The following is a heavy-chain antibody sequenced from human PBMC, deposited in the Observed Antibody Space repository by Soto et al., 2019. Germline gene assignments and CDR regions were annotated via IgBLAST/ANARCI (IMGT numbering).Heavy chain of an antibody. D-gene: IGHD2-15*01. CDR3: ARDRLVAATSAPPYYYFGTDV. CDR1: GFTFSRYS. Sequence: GVSLRLSWAASGFTFSRYSMNWVRQAPGKGLEWVSSISSSSTYIYYTDSVKGRFTISRDNAKNSLYLQVSSLRAEDTAVYYCARDRLVAATSAPPYYYFGTDVRGQGTTVTVS. CDR2: ISSSSTYI. J-gene: IGHJ6*02. V-gene: IGHV3-21*01.